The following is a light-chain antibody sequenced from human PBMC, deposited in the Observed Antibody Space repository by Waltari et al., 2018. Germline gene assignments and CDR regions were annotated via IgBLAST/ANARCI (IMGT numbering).Light chain of an antibody. CDR3: QQGYDIPLS. J-gene: IGKJ4*01. CDR1: QGVVKRCTNRHY. Sequence: DIVMLQYSEPLAVSLGERATINCKSSQGVVKRCTNRHYIAWYQQKVGHPPKLLIYWGSTREFGVPDRFSGSGSGTDFTLTISDLQAEDVAVYFCQQGYDIPLSFGGGTKVEIK. CDR2: WGS. V-gene: IGKV4-1*01.